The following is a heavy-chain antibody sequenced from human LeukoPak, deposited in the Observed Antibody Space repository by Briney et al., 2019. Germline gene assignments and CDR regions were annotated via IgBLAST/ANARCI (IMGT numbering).Heavy chain of an antibody. J-gene: IGHJ4*02. Sequence: GRSLRLSCAASGFTFSSYAIHWVRQAPGKGLEWVSVIYSGDSTYYADSVRGRFTISRQNFKNTLYLQMDNLRPEDTAVYYCASGPHELDYWGQGTLVTVSS. CDR1: GFTFSSYA. V-gene: IGHV3-53*04. CDR3: ASGPHELDY. D-gene: IGHD1-26*01. CDR2: IYSGDST.